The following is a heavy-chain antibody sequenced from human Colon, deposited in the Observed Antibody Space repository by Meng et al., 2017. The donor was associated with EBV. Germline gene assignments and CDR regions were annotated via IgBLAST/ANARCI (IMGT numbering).Heavy chain of an antibody. J-gene: IGHJ4*02. CDR2: IYHSSST. CDR3: ARRRGGSGRDC. D-gene: IGHD3-10*01. Sequence: GPGVLKPSSSLPPPCSTAAGSISSNGYYWDWVRQQPRKRLEWIGAIYHSSSTSYYPPLQSRVTMFADTSTNQFSPMLTSVAATDKAVYYCARRRGGSGRDCWGQGTLVTVSS. CDR1: AGSISSNGYY. V-gene: IGHV4-39*01.